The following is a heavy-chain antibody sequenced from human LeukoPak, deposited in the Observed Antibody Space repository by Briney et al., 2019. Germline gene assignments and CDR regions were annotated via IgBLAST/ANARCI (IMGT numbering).Heavy chain of an antibody. V-gene: IGHV3-48*01. D-gene: IGHD2-15*01. Sequence: PGGSLRLSCAASGFTFSSYSMTWVRQAPGKGLEWVSYIRSSGSTIYYADSVKGRFTISRDNAKNLLYLQMNSLRAEDTAVYYCARGGSSWYGSDYWGQGTLVTVSS. CDR2: IRSSGSTI. CDR1: GFTFSSYS. CDR3: ARGGSSWYGSDY. J-gene: IGHJ4*02.